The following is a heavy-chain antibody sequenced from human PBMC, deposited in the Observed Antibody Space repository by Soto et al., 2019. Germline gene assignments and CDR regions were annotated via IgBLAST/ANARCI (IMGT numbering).Heavy chain of an antibody. Sequence: LRLSCAASGFTFSSYGMHWVRQAPGKGLEWVAVISYDGSNKYYADSVKGRFTISRDNSKNTLYLQMNSLRAEDTAVYYCAKGGRDVLRFLEWSHLYYYYGMDVWGQGTTVTVSS. D-gene: IGHD3-3*01. CDR3: AKGGRDVLRFLEWSHLYYYYGMDV. CDR2: ISYDGSNK. J-gene: IGHJ6*02. V-gene: IGHV3-30*18. CDR1: GFTFSSYG.